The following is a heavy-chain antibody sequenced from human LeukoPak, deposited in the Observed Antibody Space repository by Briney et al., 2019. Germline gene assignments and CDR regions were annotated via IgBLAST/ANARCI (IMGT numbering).Heavy chain of an antibody. V-gene: IGHV3-33*06. CDR2: IWYDGSNK. CDR3: AKMRSEDIVVVPAAMGYYYGMDV. Sequence: GGSLRLSCAASGFTFSSYGMHWVRQAPGKGLEWVAVIWYDGSNKYYADSVKGRFTISRDNSKNTLHLQMNSLRAEDTAVYYCAKMRSEDIVVVPAAMGYYYGMDVWGQGTTVTVSS. CDR1: GFTFSSYG. D-gene: IGHD2-2*01. J-gene: IGHJ6*02.